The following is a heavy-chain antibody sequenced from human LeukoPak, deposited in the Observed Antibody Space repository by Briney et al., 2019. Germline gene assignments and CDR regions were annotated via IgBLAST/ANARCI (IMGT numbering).Heavy chain of an antibody. CDR1: GFTFSNYA. CDR3: ARGRARDSYYYYYYMDV. CDR2: ISRSTSSI. V-gene: IGHV3-48*01. D-gene: IGHD3-3*01. J-gene: IGHJ6*03. Sequence: GGSLRLSCAASGFTFSNYAMNWVRQAPGKGLEWVSHISRSTSSIYYTDSVKGRFTISRDNAKNSLYLQMNSLRSEDTAVYYCARGRARDSYYYYYYMDVWGKGTTVTVSS.